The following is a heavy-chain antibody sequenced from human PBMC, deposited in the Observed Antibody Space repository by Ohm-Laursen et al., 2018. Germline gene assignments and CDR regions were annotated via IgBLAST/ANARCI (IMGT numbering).Heavy chain of an antibody. CDR2: TSISGTFT. Sequence: SLRLSCAASGFTFSTYGMSWVRQAAGKGLEWVSGTSISGTFTHYADSVRGRFTMSRDNSKNTLYLQMNSPKAEDTAVYYCAKDQMASSWSNDAFDMWGQGTMVTVSS. CDR1: GFTFSTYG. V-gene: IGHV3-23*05. CDR3: AKDQMASSWSNDAFDM. D-gene: IGHD2-2*01. J-gene: IGHJ3*02.